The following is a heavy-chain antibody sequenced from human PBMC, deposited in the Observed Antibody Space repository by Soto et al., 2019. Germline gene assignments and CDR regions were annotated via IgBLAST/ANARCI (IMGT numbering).Heavy chain of an antibody. V-gene: IGHV1-69*13. D-gene: IGHD6-13*01. CDR2: IIPLFGTT. CDR1: GVTFSSYA. J-gene: IGHJ5*02. Sequence: ASVKVSCKASGVTFSSYAISWVRQAPGRGLEWMGGIIPLFGTTNYAQKFRGRVTVTADESTSTVYMEVRSLRFEDTAVYYCARAHGSSWYNWFDPWGQGTLVTVSS. CDR3: ARAHGSSWYNWFDP.